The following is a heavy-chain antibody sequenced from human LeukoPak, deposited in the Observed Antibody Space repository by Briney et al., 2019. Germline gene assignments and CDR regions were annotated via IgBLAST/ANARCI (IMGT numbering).Heavy chain of an antibody. CDR2: IYYSGST. CDR1: GGSISSDSYF. J-gene: IGHJ4*02. CDR3: ARPHIGGSDLTDFDY. D-gene: IGHD1-26*01. V-gene: IGHV4-39*01. Sequence: SETLSLTCTVSGGSISSDSYFWGWIRQPPGQGLEWIGSIYYSGSTYYNPPLKSRVTISVDTSKNQFSLKLSSVTAADTAVYYCARPHIGGSDLTDFDYWGQGTLVTVSS.